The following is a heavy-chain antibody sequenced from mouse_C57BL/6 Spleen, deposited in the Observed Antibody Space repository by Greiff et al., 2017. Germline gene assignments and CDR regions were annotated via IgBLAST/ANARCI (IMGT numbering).Heavy chain of an antibody. D-gene: IGHD2-2*01. CDR3: AAMVTTGMPCSMDY. Sequence: EVQLQQSGPELVKPGASVKISCKASGYSFTDYNMNWVKQSNGKSLEWIGVINPNYGTTSYNQNFKGKATLTVDQSSSTAYMQLNSLTSEDSAVYYCAAMVTTGMPCSMDYWGQGTSVTVSS. CDR2: INPNYGTT. CDR1: GYSFTDYN. V-gene: IGHV1-39*01. J-gene: IGHJ4*01.